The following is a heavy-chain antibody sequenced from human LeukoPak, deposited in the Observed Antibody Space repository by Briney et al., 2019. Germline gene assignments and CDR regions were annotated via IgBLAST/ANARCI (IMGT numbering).Heavy chain of an antibody. Sequence: GGSLRLSCAASGFTFTRNAMAWVRQAPGKGLEWVSDIDGSGGNTFYADSVKGRVTISRVQSTNTVYLQMNSLRADDTAVYYCAKAHCSSTSCSRADNWGQGTLVTVSS. D-gene: IGHD2-2*01. CDR2: IDGSGGNT. CDR1: GFTFTRNA. V-gene: IGHV3-23*01. CDR3: AKAHCSSTSCSRADN. J-gene: IGHJ4*02.